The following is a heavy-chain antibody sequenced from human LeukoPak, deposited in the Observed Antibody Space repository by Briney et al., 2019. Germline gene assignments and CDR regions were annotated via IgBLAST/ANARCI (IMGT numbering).Heavy chain of an antibody. CDR1: GFTFRSYW. D-gene: IGHD2-15*01. J-gene: IGHJ4*02. Sequence: GGSLRLSCAASGFTFRSYWMSWVRQAPGKGLEWVANINQDGSEKYYVDSVKGRFTISRDSTKNSLYLQMKSLRGEDKAVYYCARDRTLAAILNWGQGTLVTVSS. CDR2: INQDGSEK. CDR3: ARDRTLAAILN. V-gene: IGHV3-7*05.